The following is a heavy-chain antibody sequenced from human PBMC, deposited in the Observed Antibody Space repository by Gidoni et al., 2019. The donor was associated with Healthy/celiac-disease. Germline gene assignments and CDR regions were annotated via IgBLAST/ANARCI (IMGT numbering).Heavy chain of an antibody. CDR3: AKEGEDIVVVVAASFDY. Sequence: EVQLLESGGGLVQPGGSLRLSCAASGFTFSSYAMSWVRQAPGQGLEWVSAISGSGGSTYYADSVKGRFTISRDNSKNTLYLQMNSLRAEDTAVYYCAKEGEDIVVVVAASFDYWGQGTLVTVSS. CDR1: GFTFSSYA. J-gene: IGHJ4*02. D-gene: IGHD2-15*01. CDR2: ISGSGGST. V-gene: IGHV3-23*01.